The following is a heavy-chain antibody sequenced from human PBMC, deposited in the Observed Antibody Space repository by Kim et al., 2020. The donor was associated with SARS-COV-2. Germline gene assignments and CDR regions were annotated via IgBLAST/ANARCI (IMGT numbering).Heavy chain of an antibody. CDR2: IKQDGSEK. Sequence: GGSLRLSCAASGFTFSSYWMSWVRQAPGKGLEWVANIKQDGSEKYYVDSVKGRFTISRDNAKNSLYLQMNSLRAEDTAVYYCARVKGYGDYAFDYWGQGTLVTVSS. D-gene: IGHD4-17*01. J-gene: IGHJ4*02. V-gene: IGHV3-7*01. CDR1: GFTFSSYW. CDR3: ARVKGYGDYAFDY.